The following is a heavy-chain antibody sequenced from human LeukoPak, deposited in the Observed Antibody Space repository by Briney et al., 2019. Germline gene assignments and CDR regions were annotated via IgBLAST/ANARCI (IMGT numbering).Heavy chain of an antibody. CDR1: GFSFSNYN. Sequence: PGGSLRLSCAASGFSFSNYNMNWVRQAPGKGLEWLSYISSSSSSIYYADSVKGRFTISRDNAKNTLYLQMNTLRAEDTAVYYCAKDHYGNYVADWYFDLWGRGTLVTVSS. J-gene: IGHJ2*01. D-gene: IGHD4-11*01. CDR3: AKDHYGNYVADWYFDL. CDR2: ISSSSSSI. V-gene: IGHV3-48*01.